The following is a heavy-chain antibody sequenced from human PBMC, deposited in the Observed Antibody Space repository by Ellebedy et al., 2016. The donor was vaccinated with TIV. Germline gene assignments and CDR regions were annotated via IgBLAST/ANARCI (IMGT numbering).Heavy chain of an antibody. Sequence: GGSLRLXCTASGFTFGDYAMSWYRQAPEKGLEWVGFIRSKAYGGTTEYAASVKGRFTISRDDFTSIAYLQMNSLKTEDTAVYYCSRYLGYGYWGQGTLVTVSS. J-gene: IGHJ4*02. V-gene: IGHV3-49*03. D-gene: IGHD5-12*01. CDR2: IRSKAYGGTT. CDR3: SRYLGYGY. CDR1: GFTFGDYA.